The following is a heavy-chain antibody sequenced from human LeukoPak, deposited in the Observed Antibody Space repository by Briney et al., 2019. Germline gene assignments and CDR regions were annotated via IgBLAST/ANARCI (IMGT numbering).Heavy chain of an antibody. D-gene: IGHD2-8*02. J-gene: IGHJ4*02. CDR2: IFAGGGEI. Sequence: GGSLRLSCAASGFTFSSYAMSWVRQAPGKGLEWVSSIFAGGGEIHYADSVRGRFTISRDNSKSTLSLQMNSLRAEDTAIYYCATYRQVLLPFESWGQGTLVTVSS. V-gene: IGHV3-23*01. CDR3: ATYRQVLLPFES. CDR1: GFTFSSYA.